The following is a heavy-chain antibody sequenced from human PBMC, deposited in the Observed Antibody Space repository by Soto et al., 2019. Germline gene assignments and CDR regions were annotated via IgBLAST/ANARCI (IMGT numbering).Heavy chain of an antibody. CDR3: AKNHLPQSYYDLPWFDP. V-gene: IGHV3-30*18. CDR1: GFTFSSYS. J-gene: IGHJ5*02. Sequence: PGGSLRLSCAASGFTFSSYSMNWVRQAPGKGLEWMAIISSDGSDKYYADSVKGRFTISRDNSKNTLYLQMNSLRAEDTAVYYRAKNHLPQSYYDLPWFDPWGQGTLVTVSS. D-gene: IGHD3-3*01. CDR2: ISSDGSDK.